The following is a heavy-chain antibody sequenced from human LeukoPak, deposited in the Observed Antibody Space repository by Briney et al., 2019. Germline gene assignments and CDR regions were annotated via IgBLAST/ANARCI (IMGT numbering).Heavy chain of an antibody. Sequence: PSETLSLTCTVSGGSISSYYWSWIRQPAGKGLEWIGRIYTSGSTNYNPSLKSRVTMSIDTSKKQFSLKLTSVTAADTAVYYCAGSGQVGFIIMSHWGQGNLVTVSS. V-gene: IGHV4-4*07. D-gene: IGHD1-26*01. CDR3: AGSGQVGFIIMSH. CDR1: GGSISSYY. J-gene: IGHJ4*02. CDR2: IYTSGST.